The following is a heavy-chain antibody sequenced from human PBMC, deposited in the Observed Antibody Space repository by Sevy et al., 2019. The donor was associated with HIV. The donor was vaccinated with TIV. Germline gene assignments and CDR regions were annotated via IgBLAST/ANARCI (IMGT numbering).Heavy chain of an antibody. CDR3: AKDLSSSWYADYYFDY. V-gene: IGHV3-23*01. Sequence: GGSLRLSCAASVFTFSSYAMSWVRQAPGKGLEWVSAISGSGGSTYYADSVKGRFTISRDNSKNTLYLQMNSLRAEDTAVYYCAKDLSSSWYADYYFDYWGQGTLVTVSS. CDR2: ISGSGGST. J-gene: IGHJ4*02. CDR1: VFTFSSYA. D-gene: IGHD6-13*01.